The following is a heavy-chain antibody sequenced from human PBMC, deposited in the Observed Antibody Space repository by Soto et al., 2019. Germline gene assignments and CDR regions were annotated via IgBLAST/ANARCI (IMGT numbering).Heavy chain of an antibody. CDR1: GGSFSGYY. CDR3: ARGQGLGSDYYYMDV. D-gene: IGHD3-10*01. Sequence: SETLSLTCAVYGGSFSGYYWRWIRQPPGKGLEWIGEINHSGSTNYNPSLKSRVTISVDTSKNQFSLKLSSVTAADTAVYYCARGQGLGSDYYYMDVWGKGTTVTVSS. CDR2: INHSGST. J-gene: IGHJ6*03. V-gene: IGHV4-34*01.